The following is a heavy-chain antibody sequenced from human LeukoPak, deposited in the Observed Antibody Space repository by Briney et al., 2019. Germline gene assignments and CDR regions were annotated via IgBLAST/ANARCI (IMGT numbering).Heavy chain of an antibody. J-gene: IGHJ5*02. CDR3: AIQFSHYDILTGYYLPNWFDP. V-gene: IGHV1-2*02. CDR1: GYTFTGYY. D-gene: IGHD3-9*01. CDR2: INPNSGGT. Sequence: GASVKVSCKASGYTFTGYYMHWVRQAPGQGLEWMGWINPNSGGTNYAQKFQGRVTMTRDTSISTAYMELSRLRSDDTAVYYCAIQFSHYDILTGYYLPNWFDPWGQGTLVTVSS.